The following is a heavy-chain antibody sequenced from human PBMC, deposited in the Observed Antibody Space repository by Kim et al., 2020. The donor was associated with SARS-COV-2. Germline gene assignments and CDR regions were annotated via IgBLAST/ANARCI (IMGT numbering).Heavy chain of an antibody. CDR3: ATRVRVPAASGYGMDV. D-gene: IGHD2-2*01. V-gene: IGHV1-24*01. J-gene: IGHJ6*02. CDR1: GYTLTELS. Sequence: ASVKVSCKVSGYTLTELSMHWVRQAPGKGLEWMGGFDPEDGETIYAQKFQGRVTMTEDTSTDTAYMELSSLRSEDTAVYYCATRVRVPAASGYGMDVWGQGTTVTVSS. CDR2: FDPEDGET.